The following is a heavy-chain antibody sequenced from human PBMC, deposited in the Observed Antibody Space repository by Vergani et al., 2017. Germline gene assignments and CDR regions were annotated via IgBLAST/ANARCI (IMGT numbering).Heavy chain of an antibody. CDR2: IYYSGST. Sequence: QVQLQESGPGLVKPSETLSLTCTVPGGSISSYYWSWIRQPPGKGLEWIGYIYYSGSTNSNPSLKSRVTISVDTSKNQFSLKLSSVTAADTAVYYCARNPYCGGDCYSDAFDIWGQGTMVTVSS. CDR1: GGSISSYY. V-gene: IGHV4-59*01. J-gene: IGHJ3*02. CDR3: ARNPYCGGDCYSDAFDI. D-gene: IGHD2-21*02.